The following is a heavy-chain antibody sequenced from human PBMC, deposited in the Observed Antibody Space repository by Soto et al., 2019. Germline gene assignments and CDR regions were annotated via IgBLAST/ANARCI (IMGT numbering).Heavy chain of an antibody. Sequence: ASVKVSCKASGYTFTSYAMHWVRQAPGQRLEWMGRSNVGNGDTKYSQKFQGRVTITRDTSASTAYMELSSLRSEDTAVYYCARDLLSSSWYFAFDIWGQGTMVTVS. V-gene: IGHV1-3*01. CDR1: GYTFTSYA. CDR3: ARDLLSSSWYFAFDI. CDR2: SNVGNGDT. J-gene: IGHJ3*02. D-gene: IGHD6-13*01.